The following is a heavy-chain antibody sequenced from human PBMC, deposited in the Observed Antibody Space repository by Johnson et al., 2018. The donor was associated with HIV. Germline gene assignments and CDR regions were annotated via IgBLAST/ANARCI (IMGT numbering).Heavy chain of an antibody. V-gene: IGHV3-9*01. J-gene: IGHJ3*02. CDR2: ISWNSGSI. D-gene: IGHD6-6*01. CDR3: ARAERSSSGVDAFDI. CDR1: GFSFDDYA. Sequence: LVESGGALVQPGRSLRLSCAASGFSFDDYAMHWVRQVPGKGLEWVSGISWNSGSIGYVASVKGRFTVSRDNAKNSLYLQMNSLRAEDKAVYYCARAERSSSGVDAFDIWGQGTMVTVSS.